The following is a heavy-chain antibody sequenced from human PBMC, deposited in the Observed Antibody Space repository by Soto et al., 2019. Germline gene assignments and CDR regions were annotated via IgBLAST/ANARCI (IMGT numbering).Heavy chain of an antibody. CDR2: INHSGST. J-gene: IGHJ4*02. D-gene: IGHD3-3*01. V-gene: IGHV4-34*01. CDR1: GGSFSGYY. Sequence: SETLSLPFAVYGGSFSGYYLNLIRQPPGKGLEGIGEINHSGSTNYNPSLKSRVTISVDTSKNQFSLKLSSVTAADTAVYYCARAEGKWVYDSALLEYWGQGTLVNGSS. CDR3: ARAEGKWVYDSALLEY.